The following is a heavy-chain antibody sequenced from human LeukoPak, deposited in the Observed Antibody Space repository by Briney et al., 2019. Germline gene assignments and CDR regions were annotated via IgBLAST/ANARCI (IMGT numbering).Heavy chain of an antibody. CDR2: ISSSGSTI. Sequence: GGSLRLSCAVSGITFDDYYMSWIRQAPGKGLEWISYISSSGSTIFYADSVKGRFTISRDNAKNSLFLQMNSLRAEDTAIYYCARLVVVTAKNYYFDYWGQGTLVTVSS. J-gene: IGHJ4*02. CDR1: GITFDDYY. CDR3: ARLVVVTAKNYYFDY. V-gene: IGHV3-11*04. D-gene: IGHD2-21*02.